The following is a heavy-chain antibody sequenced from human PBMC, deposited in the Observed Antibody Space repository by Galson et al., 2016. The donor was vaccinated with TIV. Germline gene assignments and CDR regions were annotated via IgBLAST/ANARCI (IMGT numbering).Heavy chain of an antibody. Sequence: SLRLSCAASGFTFKSYAMHWARQAPGKGLEWLALISAGGNTYYPDSVKGRFTISRDTSKNTLYLQMNSLRVEDTAIYYCARDRIVDATYYYYYYGMDVWGQGTAVTVSS. CDR1: GFTFKSYA. D-gene: IGHD1-26*01. CDR3: ARDRIVDATYYYYYYGMDV. V-gene: IGHV3-30*14. J-gene: IGHJ6*02. CDR2: ISAGGNT.